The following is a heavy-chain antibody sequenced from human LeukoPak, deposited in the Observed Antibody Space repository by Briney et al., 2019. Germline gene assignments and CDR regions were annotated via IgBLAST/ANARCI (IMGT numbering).Heavy chain of an antibody. J-gene: IGHJ5*02. CDR1: GGPFSGYY. Sequence: SETLSLTCAVYGGPFSGYYWSWIRQPAGKGLEWIGRIYTSGSTNYNPSLKSRVTISVDTSKNQFSLKLSSVTAADTAVYYCARSRITMVRGVIVRWFDPWGQGTLVTVSS. CDR2: IYTSGST. V-gene: IGHV4-59*10. CDR3: ARSRITMVRGVIVRWFDP. D-gene: IGHD3-10*01.